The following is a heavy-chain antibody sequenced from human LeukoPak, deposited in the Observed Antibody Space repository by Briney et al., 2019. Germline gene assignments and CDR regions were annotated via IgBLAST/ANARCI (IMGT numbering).Heavy chain of an antibody. CDR3: AKRPSDYGDYVSYFDY. J-gene: IGHJ4*02. Sequence: GGSLRLSCAASGFGFISYGMHWVRQAPGKGLEWVGVISDDGRSKDYADSVKGRFTISRDNSKDTLYLQMNSLRAEDTAVYYCAKRPSDYGDYVSYFDYWGQGTLVTVSS. CDR1: GFGFISYG. V-gene: IGHV3-30*18. CDR2: ISDDGRSK. D-gene: IGHD4-17*01.